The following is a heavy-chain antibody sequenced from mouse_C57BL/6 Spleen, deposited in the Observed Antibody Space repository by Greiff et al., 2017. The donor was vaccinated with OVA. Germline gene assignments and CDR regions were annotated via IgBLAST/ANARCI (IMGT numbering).Heavy chain of an antibody. Sequence: VQLQQSGPVLVKPGASVKMSCKASGYTFTDYYMNWVKQSHGKSLEWIGVINPYNGGTSYNQKFKGKATLTVDKSSSTAYMELNSLTSEDSAVYYCARRDPYYYGSGDYWGQGTTLTVSS. D-gene: IGHD1-1*01. V-gene: IGHV1-19*01. CDR3: ARRDPYYYGSGDY. J-gene: IGHJ2*01. CDR2: INPYNGGT. CDR1: GYTFTDYY.